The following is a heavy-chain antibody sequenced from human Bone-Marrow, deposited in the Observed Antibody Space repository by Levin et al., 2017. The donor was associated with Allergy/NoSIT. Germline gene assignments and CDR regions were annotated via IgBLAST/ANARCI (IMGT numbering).Heavy chain of an antibody. CDR1: GFTFSSYA. V-gene: IGHV3-30*04. D-gene: IGHD6-13*01. Sequence: GGSLRLSCAASGFTFSSYAMHWVRQAPGKGLEWVAVISYDGSNKYYADSVKGRFTISRDNSKNTLYLQMNSLRAEDTAVYYCARGPIAAAGTTLLWSWFDPWGQGTLVTVSS. CDR3: ARGPIAAAGTTLLWSWFDP. CDR2: ISYDGSNK. J-gene: IGHJ5*02.